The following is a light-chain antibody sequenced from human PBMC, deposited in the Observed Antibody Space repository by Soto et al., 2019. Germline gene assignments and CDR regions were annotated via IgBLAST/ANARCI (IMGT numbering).Light chain of an antibody. J-gene: IGKJ1*01. CDR2: AAS. Sequence: DIQMTQSPSSLSASVGDRVTITCRASQSISSYLNWYQQKPGKAPKLLIYAASSLQSGVPSRFSGSGSGTDFTLTISSLQPEDFATYYWHQSYSTLRTFGQGTKVDIK. CDR3: HQSYSTLRT. CDR1: QSISSY. V-gene: IGKV1-39*01.